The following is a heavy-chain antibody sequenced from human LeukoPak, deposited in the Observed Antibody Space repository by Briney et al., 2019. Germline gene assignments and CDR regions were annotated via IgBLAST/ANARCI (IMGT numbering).Heavy chain of an antibody. CDR3: AREGGVNYYDLDYFDY. Sequence: SQTLSLTCDISGDSVSSNNGAWNWIRQSPSRGLEWLGRTYYRSKWYDDYAESMKGRITISQDTSKNQFSLHVYSVIPEDTAVYYCAREGGVNYYDLDYFDYWGQGTLITVSS. V-gene: IGHV6-1*01. CDR2: TYYRSKWYD. CDR1: GDSVSSNNGA. D-gene: IGHD3-22*01. J-gene: IGHJ4*02.